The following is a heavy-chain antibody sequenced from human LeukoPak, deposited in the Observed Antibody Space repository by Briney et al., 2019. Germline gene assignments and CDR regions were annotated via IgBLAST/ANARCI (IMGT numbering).Heavy chain of an antibody. CDR1: GYSFTAFW. CDR3: ASWRFANGDCAGWFDP. J-gene: IGHJ5*02. Sequence: GESLKISCKGSGYSFTAFWIAWVRQMPGKGLEWMGITYPSDSDTRYSPSFQGQVTISADKSISTAYLQWSSLRASDTAMYYCASWRFANGDCAGWFDPWGQGTLVTVSS. CDR2: TYPSDSDT. D-gene: IGHD2-21*02. V-gene: IGHV5-51*01.